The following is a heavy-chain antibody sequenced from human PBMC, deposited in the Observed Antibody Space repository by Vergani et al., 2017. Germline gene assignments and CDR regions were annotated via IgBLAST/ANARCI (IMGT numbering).Heavy chain of an antibody. CDR1: GYTFTSYD. V-gene: IGHV1-8*03. CDR3: ARTPYYYDSSGPLWFDP. D-gene: IGHD3-22*01. Sequence: QVQLVQSGAEVKKPGASVKVSCKASGYTFTSYDINWVRQATGQGLEWMGWMNPNSGNTCYAQKFQGRVTITRNTSISTAYMELSSLRSEATAVYYCARTPYYYDSSGPLWFDPWGQGTLVTVSS. CDR2: MNPNSGNT. J-gene: IGHJ5*02.